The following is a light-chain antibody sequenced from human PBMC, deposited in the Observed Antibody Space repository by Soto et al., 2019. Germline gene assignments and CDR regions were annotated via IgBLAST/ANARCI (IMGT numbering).Light chain of an antibody. CDR1: QSVSSSY. CDR2: GAS. V-gene: IGKV3-20*01. CDR3: QQYGSSGT. Sequence: EIVLTQSPGTLSLSPMEIATLSFRASQSVSSSYLAWYQQKPGQAPRLLIYGASSRATGIPDRFSGSGSGTDFTLTISRLETEDFAVYYCQQYGSSGTFGQGTKVDIK. J-gene: IGKJ1*01.